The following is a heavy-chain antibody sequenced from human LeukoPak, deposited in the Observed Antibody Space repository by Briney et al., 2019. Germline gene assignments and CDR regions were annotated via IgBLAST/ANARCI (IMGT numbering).Heavy chain of an antibody. D-gene: IGHD5-18*01. CDR2: ISGSGGST. CDR1: GFTFSCYA. CDR3: AKPSGTLGYSHTRAGLGYY. Sequence: GGSLRLSCAASGFTFSCYAMSWVRQAPGKGLEWVSAISGSGGSTYYADSVKGRFTIPRDNSKNTLYLQMNSLRAEDTAVYYCAKPSGTLGYSHTRAGLGYYWGQGTLVTVSS. V-gene: IGHV3-23*01. J-gene: IGHJ4*02.